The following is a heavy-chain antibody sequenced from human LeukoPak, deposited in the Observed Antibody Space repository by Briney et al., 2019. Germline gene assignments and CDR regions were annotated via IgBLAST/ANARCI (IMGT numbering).Heavy chain of an antibody. V-gene: IGHV3-30*18. CDR3: AKDYCSSTSCYLGTFDY. J-gene: IGHJ4*02. CDR1: GFTFSSSW. Sequence: GGSLRLSCAASGFTFSSSWMHWVRQAPGKGLEWVAVISYDGSNKYYADSVKGRFTISRDNSKNTLYLQMNSLRAEDTAVYYCAKDYCSSTSCYLGTFDYWGQGTLVTVSS. CDR2: ISYDGSNK. D-gene: IGHD2-2*01.